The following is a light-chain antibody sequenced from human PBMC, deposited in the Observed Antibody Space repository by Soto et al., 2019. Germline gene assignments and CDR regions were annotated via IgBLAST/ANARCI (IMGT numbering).Light chain of an antibody. CDR2: GAS. Sequence: IVLAQSPGTLSLSPGERATLSCRASQSVTSSHLAWYQQKPGQAPRLLIFGASNRATGIPDRFSGSGSGKDFTLTINRLEPEDFAVYYCHPYGSSRTFGQGTKVDIK. J-gene: IGKJ1*01. V-gene: IGKV3-20*01. CDR1: QSVTSSH. CDR3: HPYGSSRT.